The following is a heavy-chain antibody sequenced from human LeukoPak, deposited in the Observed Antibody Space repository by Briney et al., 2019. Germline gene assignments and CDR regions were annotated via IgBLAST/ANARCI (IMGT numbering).Heavy chain of an antibody. CDR2: IGGSGDNT. CDR3: AKCEGDYYYYMDV. J-gene: IGHJ6*03. V-gene: IGHV3-23*01. Sequence: GGTLRLSCAASGFTFSSHGMSWVRQAPGKGLEWVSGIGGSGDNTYYAESVKGRVTISRDNSKNTLYLQMNGLRAVDTAVYYCAKCEGDYYYYMDVWGKGTTVTISS. CDR1: GFTFSSHG.